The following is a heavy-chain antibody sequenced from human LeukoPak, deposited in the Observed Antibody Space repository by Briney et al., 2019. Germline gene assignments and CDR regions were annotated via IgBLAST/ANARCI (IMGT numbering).Heavy chain of an antibody. CDR3: AKDRRYYYDSSGWYFDY. Sequence: PGGSLRLSCAASGFIFSSYAMSWVRQAPGKGLEWVSAISGSGGSTYYADSVKGRFTISRDNSKNTLYLQMNSLRAEDTAVYYCAKDRRYYYDSSGWYFDYWGQGTLVTVSS. V-gene: IGHV3-23*01. CDR1: GFIFSSYA. CDR2: ISGSGGST. J-gene: IGHJ4*02. D-gene: IGHD3-22*01.